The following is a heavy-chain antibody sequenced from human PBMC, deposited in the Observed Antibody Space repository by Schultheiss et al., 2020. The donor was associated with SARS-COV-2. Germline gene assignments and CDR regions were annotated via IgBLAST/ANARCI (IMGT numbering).Heavy chain of an antibody. CDR1: GFTFSSYW. V-gene: IGHV3-7*01. CDR2: IKQDGSEK. Sequence: GESLKISCAASGFTFSSYWMSWVRQAPGKGLEWVANIKQDGSEKYYVDSVKGRFTISRDNAKNSLYLQMNSLRAEDTAVYYCAARSRVNYSNYAYWGQGTLVTVSS. CDR3: AARSRVNYSNYAY. J-gene: IGHJ4*02. D-gene: IGHD4-11*01.